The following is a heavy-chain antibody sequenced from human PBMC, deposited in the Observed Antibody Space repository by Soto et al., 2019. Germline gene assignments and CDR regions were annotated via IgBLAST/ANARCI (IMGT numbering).Heavy chain of an antibody. V-gene: IGHV4-34*01. J-gene: IGHJ5*02. Sequence: QVQLQQWGAGLLEPAETLSLTCAVYGGSVSGYYWSWIRQPPEKGLEWIGEINHSGSTNYNPSLKSRVTISVDTSKNQFSLKLSSVTAADTAVYFCARGQSPKQQLLLGWFDPWGQGTLVTVSS. D-gene: IGHD6-13*01. CDR2: INHSGST. CDR1: GGSVSGYY. CDR3: ARGQSPKQQLLLGWFDP.